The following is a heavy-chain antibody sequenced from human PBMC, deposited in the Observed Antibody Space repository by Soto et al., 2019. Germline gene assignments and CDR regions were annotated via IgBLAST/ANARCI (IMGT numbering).Heavy chain of an antibody. V-gene: IGHV1-69*01. Sequence: QVQLVQSGAEVKKPGSSVKVSCKAAGGTFSSDAISWVRQAPGQGLEWMGGIIPIFGTADYPQKFQGRVTITADEPTSTVYMERRSLRSADMAIYYCARASWGRPAERDYYYYYNMDVWGQGTTVTVSS. D-gene: IGHD3-16*01. J-gene: IGHJ6*02. CDR3: ARASWGRPAERDYYYYYNMDV. CDR2: IIPIFGTA. CDR1: GGTFSSDA.